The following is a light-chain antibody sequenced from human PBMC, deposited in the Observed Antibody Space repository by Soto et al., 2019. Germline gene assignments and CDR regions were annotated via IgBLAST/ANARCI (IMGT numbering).Light chain of an antibody. CDR1: RSDVGGYDF. V-gene: IGLV2-14*03. J-gene: IGLJ2*01. Sequence: QSVLTQPASVSGSPGQSITISCTGTRSDVGGYDFVSWYQQHPAKAPKLMIYDVTNRPSGVSNRFSGSKSGNTASLTISGLQAEDEADYYCSSYTSTRTVVFGGGTQLTVL. CDR3: SSYTSTRTVV. CDR2: DVT.